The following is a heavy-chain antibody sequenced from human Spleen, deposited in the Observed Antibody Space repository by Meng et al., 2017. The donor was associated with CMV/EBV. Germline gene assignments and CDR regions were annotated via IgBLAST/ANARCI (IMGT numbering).Heavy chain of an antibody. CDR1: GFTFRTYW. V-gene: IGHV3-74*03. CDR2: IKNDGSGT. D-gene: IGHD1-14*01. Sequence: QLVVAGGGFVQPGGSPRLSCAASGFTFRTYWMNCVRQIPGKGLVWVSCIKNDGSGTMYADSVRGRFTISRDDAKSTMYLQMNNLRVEDTAVYYCARHAGEPLDYWGQGALVTVSS. J-gene: IGHJ4*02. CDR3: ARHAGEPLDY.